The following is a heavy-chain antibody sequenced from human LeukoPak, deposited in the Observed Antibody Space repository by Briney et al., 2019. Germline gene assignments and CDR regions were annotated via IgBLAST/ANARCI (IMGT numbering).Heavy chain of an antibody. Sequence: ASVKVSCEASGYIFTDYYIHWVRLAPGKGLQWMGWIYPNSSVGYYSQTFQRRVALTADTSIRTSYMDLHNLAAADTALYFCARDSSDGDLSHWGPGTLVTVSS. CDR2: IYPNSSVG. V-gene: IGHV1-2*02. CDR3: ARDSSDGDLSH. CDR1: GYIFTDYY. J-gene: IGHJ4*02.